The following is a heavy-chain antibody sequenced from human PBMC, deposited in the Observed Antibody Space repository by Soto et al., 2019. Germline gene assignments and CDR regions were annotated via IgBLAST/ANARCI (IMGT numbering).Heavy chain of an antibody. CDR1: GFTFSSYS. J-gene: IGHJ4*02. Sequence: EVQLVESGGGLVKPGGSLRLSCAASGFTFSSYSMNWVRQAPGKGLEWVSSISSSSSYIYYADSVKGRFTISRDNAKNSLYLQMNSLRAEDTAVYYCARGLGIAVARGDYWGQGTLVTVSS. CDR3: ARGLGIAVARGDY. D-gene: IGHD6-19*01. CDR2: ISSSSSYI. V-gene: IGHV3-21*01.